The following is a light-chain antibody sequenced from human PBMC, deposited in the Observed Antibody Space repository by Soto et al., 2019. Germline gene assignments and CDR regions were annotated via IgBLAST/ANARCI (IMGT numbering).Light chain of an antibody. CDR2: EAN. Sequence: QSVLIQPASVSGSPGQSITISCTGSSNDIGRYNLVSWYQKHPGKAPKFIIYEANKRPSGVSDRFSGSKSGNTASLTISGLQADDEADYYCCSLAGTSFVMFGGGTKLTVL. CDR1: SNDIGRYNL. J-gene: IGLJ3*02. V-gene: IGLV2-23*01. CDR3: CSLAGTSFVM.